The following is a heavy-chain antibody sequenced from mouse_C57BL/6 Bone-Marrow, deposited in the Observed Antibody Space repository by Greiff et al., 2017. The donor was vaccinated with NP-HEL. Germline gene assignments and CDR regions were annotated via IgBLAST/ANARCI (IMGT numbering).Heavy chain of an antibody. CDR3: ARCPYYYGSSHWYFDV. CDR2: ISYSGST. D-gene: IGHD1-1*01. CDR1: GYSITSDY. Sequence: EVQLVESGPGLAKPSQTLSLTCSVTGYSITSDYWNWIRKFPGNKLEYMGYISYSGSTYYNPSLKSRISITRDTSKNQYYLQLNSVTTEDTATYYCARCPYYYGSSHWYFDVWGTGTTVTVSS. J-gene: IGHJ1*03. V-gene: IGHV3-8*01.